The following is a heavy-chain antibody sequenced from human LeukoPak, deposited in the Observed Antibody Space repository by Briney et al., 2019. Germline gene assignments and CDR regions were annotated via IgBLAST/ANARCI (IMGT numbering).Heavy chain of an antibody. D-gene: IGHD6-13*01. Sequence: SETLSLTCTVSGGSISSHHWSWIRQPPGKGLEWIGYIYYSGSTNYNPSLKSRVTISVDTSKNQFPLKLSSVTAADTAVYYCARHLDIAAAGTFDYWGQGTLVTVSS. CDR2: IYYSGST. CDR3: ARHLDIAAAGTFDY. V-gene: IGHV4-59*08. CDR1: GGSISSHH. J-gene: IGHJ4*02.